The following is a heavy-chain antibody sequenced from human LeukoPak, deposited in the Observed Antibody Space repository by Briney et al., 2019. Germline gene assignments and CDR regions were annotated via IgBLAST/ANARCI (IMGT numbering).Heavy chain of an antibody. J-gene: IGHJ6*03. CDR2: ISGSGVNT. CDR3: ARDRGIVGTTGYYYMDV. V-gene: IGHV3-23*01. CDR1: GFTFSSYA. Sequence: GGSLRLSCAASGFTFSSYAMSWVRQAPGEGLEWVSAISGSGVNTFYADSVKGRFTISRDNAKNSLYLQMNSLRAEDTAVYYCARDRGIVGTTGYYYMDVWGKGTTVTVSS. D-gene: IGHD1-14*01.